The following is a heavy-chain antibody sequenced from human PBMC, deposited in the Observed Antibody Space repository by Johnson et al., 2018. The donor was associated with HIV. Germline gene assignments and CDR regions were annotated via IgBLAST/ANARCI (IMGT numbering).Heavy chain of an antibody. CDR1: GFTFTNAW. V-gene: IGHV3-7*01. CDR3: ARALYYYDRGDAFDI. CDR2: KSRTDGETA. J-gene: IGHJ3*02. Sequence: VQLVESGGGLVQPGGSLRLSCAASGFTFTNAWMHWVRQAPGKGLEWVGRLKSRTDGETADYVDSVKGRFTISRDNAKNSLYLQMNSLRAEDTAVYYCARALYYYDRGDAFDIWGQGTMVTVSS. D-gene: IGHD3-22*01.